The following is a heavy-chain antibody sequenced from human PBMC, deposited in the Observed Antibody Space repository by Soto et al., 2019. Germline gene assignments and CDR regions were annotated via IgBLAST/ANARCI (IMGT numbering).Heavy chain of an antibody. J-gene: IGHJ5*02. D-gene: IGHD3-9*01. V-gene: IGHV3-23*01. Sequence: TGGSLRLSCAASGFTFSSYAMSWVRQAPGKGLEWVSAISGSGGSTYYADSVKGRFTISRDNSKNTLYLQMNSLRAEDTAVYYCAKDAAYYDILTANWFDPWGQGTLVTVSS. CDR2: ISGSGGST. CDR1: GFTFSSYA. CDR3: AKDAAYYDILTANWFDP.